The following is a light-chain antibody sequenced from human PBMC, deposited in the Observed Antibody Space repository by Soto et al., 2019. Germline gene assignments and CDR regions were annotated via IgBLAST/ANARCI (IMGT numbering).Light chain of an antibody. CDR3: LHDYNYPRT. CDR2: AAS. V-gene: IGKV1-6*01. J-gene: IGKJ1*01. CDR1: QAISND. Sequence: AIQMTQSPSSLSASVGDRVTITCRASQAISNDLGWYQQKPGKAPKLLIYAASTLHSGVPSRFSGSGSGTDFTLTISSLQPEDFATYYCLHDYNYPRTFGQGTKVEIK.